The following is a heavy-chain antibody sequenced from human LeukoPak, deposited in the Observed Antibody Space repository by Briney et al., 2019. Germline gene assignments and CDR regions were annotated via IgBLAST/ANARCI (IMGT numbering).Heavy chain of an antibody. Sequence: GGSLRLSCAVSGFAFGSEATSWVRQSPARGLEWVASISPGGGTTYYADYVKGRFTISRDNSNNSLFVQMNSLRAEDTAVYYCAKDPNGDYIGTFDIWGQGTMVTVSS. CDR2: ISPGGGTT. CDR3: AKDPNGDYIGTFDI. CDR1: GFAFGSEA. D-gene: IGHD4-17*01. J-gene: IGHJ3*02. V-gene: IGHV3-23*01.